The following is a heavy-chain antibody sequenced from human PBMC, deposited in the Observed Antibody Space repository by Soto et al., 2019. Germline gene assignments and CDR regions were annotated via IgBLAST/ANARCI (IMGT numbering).Heavy chain of an antibody. D-gene: IGHD3-3*01. CDR1: GFTFSSYA. CDR2: ISYDGSNK. CDR3: ARVRGYDFWSGYYQGVDY. J-gene: IGHJ4*02. V-gene: IGHV3-30-3*01. Sequence: GGSPRLSCAASGFTFSSYAMHWVRQAPGKGLEWVAVISYDGSNKYYADSVKGRFTISRDNSKNTLYLQMNSLRAEDTAVYYCARVRGYDFWSGYYQGVDYWGQGTLVTVSS.